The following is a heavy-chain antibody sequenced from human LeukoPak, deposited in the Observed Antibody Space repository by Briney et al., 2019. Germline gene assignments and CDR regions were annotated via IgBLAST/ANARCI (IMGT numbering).Heavy chain of an antibody. D-gene: IGHD5-24*01. J-gene: IGHJ4*02. CDR1: GYTLTGYY. CDR3: ARGYNWDYFDY. Sequence: GASVKVSCKASGYTLTGYYMHWVLQAPGQGLEWMGRINPNSGGTNYAQKFQGRVTMTRDTSISTAYMELSRLRSDDTAVYYCARGYNWDYFDYWGQGTLVTVSS. V-gene: IGHV1-2*06. CDR2: INPNSGGT.